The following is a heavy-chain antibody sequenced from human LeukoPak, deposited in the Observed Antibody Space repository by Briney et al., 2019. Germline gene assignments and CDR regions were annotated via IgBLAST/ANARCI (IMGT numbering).Heavy chain of an antibody. Sequence: GGSLRLSCAASGFTFSSYSMNWVRQAPGKGLEWVSSISSSSSYIYYADSVKGRFTISRDNAKNSLYLQMNSLRAEDTAVDYCARVQTYSSSWYGDYFDYWGQGTLVTVSS. J-gene: IGHJ4*02. CDR1: GFTFSSYS. CDR2: ISSSSSYI. V-gene: IGHV3-21*01. CDR3: ARVQTYSSSWYGDYFDY. D-gene: IGHD6-13*01.